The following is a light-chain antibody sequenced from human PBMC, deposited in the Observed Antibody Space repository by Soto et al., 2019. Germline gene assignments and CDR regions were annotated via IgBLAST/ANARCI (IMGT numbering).Light chain of an antibody. CDR1: QSIRSY. Sequence: DIQMTQSPSSLSASVGDRITITCRASQSIRSYLNWYQQKPGKAPNLLIYAASTLQSGVPSRFSGSGSGTDFTLTITSLQTEDFASYYCQQTYSTPLTFGGGTKVRIK. CDR2: AAS. V-gene: IGKV1-39*01. CDR3: QQTYSTPLT. J-gene: IGKJ4*01.